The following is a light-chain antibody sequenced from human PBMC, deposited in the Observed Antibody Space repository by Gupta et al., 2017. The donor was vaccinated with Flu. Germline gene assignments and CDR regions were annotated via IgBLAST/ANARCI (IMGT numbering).Light chain of an antibody. J-gene: IGLJ1*01. Sequence: WYQQQHPGTAPKLLIYEVNRRPSGVSNRFSASQSGTTASLTISGLQAEDEAEYYCSSYTSRNTQVFGTGTKVTVL. CDR3: SSYTSRNTQV. CDR2: EVN. V-gene: IGLV2-14*01.